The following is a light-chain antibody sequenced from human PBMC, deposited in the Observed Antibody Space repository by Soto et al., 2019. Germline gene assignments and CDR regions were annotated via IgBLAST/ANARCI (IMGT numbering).Light chain of an antibody. CDR2: DVS. Sequence: QSALTQPRSVSGSPGQSVTISCTGTSSDVGVYKYVSWYQQLPGKTPKLMIYDVSERPSGIPDRFSGSKSGNTDSLTISGLQAEDEDDYFGCSDAGTYTPYVFGTGTKLTVL. J-gene: IGLJ1*01. CDR3: CSDAGTYTPYV. CDR1: SSDVGVYKY. V-gene: IGLV2-11*01.